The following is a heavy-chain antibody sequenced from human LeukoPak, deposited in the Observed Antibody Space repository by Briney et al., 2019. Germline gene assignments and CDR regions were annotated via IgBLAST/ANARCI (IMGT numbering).Heavy chain of an antibody. V-gene: IGHV3-48*02. CDR1: GFSFSTQR. CDR3: VRDQFYAFDV. Sequence: GGSLRLSCAASGFSFSTQRMHWVRQAPGKGLEWISYIRTSGGVVSYTDSVRGRFTISTDSAKNSLYLQMNSLRDDDTAVYYCVRDQFYAFDVWGQGTMVTVSS. CDR2: IRTSGGVV. J-gene: IGHJ3*01.